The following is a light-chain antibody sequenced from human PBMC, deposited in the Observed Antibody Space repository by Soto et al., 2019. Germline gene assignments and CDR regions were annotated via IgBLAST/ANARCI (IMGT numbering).Light chain of an antibody. Sequence: EIVLTQSPGTLSLSPGERATLSCRASQSVTSNKLVWYQQKPGQAPRLLIYGASNRATGIPDRFSGSGSGTDFTLTISRVEPEDSAVYYCQHYGNSLWTFGQGTKVEIK. J-gene: IGKJ1*01. CDR3: QHYGNSLWT. V-gene: IGKV3-20*01. CDR1: QSVTSNK. CDR2: GAS.